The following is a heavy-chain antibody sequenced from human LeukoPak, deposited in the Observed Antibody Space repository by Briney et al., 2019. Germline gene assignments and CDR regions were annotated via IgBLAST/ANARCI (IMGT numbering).Heavy chain of an antibody. V-gene: IGHV3-23*01. D-gene: IGHD5-18*01. CDR1: GFNLSSYA. CDR3: AKDARVDTAMVLYTHFDY. CDR2: ICGSGGST. J-gene: IGHJ4*02. Sequence: GSLRLSCAASGFNLSSYALGWVRQAPGKGLEWVSAICGSGGSTYYADSVKGRFTISRDNSKNTLYLQMNSLRAEDTAVYYCAKDARVDTAMVLYTHFDYWGQGTLVTVSS.